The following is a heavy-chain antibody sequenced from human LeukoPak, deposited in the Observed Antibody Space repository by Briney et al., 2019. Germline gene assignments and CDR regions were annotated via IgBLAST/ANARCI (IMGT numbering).Heavy chain of an antibody. CDR3: ARARLPGYSGYDF. D-gene: IGHD5-12*01. V-gene: IGHV4-34*01. CDR1: GGSFSGYY. CDR2: INHSGST. J-gene: IGHJ4*02. Sequence: PSETLSLTCAVYGGSFSGYYWSWIRQPPGKGLEWIGEINHSGSTNYNLSLKSRVTISVDTSKNQFSLKLSSVTAADTAVYYCARARLPGYSGYDFWGQGTLVTVSS.